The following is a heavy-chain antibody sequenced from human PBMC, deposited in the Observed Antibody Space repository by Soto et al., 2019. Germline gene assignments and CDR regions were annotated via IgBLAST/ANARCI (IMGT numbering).Heavy chain of an antibody. J-gene: IGHJ4*02. V-gene: IGHV3-30-3*01. D-gene: IGHD4-17*01. CDR3: ARDHGDYFDY. CDR1: GFTFSSYA. CDR2: ISYDGSNK. Sequence: GGSLRLSCAASGFTFSSYAMHWVRQAPGKGLEWVAVISYDGSNKYYADSVKGRFTISRDNSKNTLYLQMNSLRAEDTAVYYCARDHGDYFDYWGQGTLVTVSS.